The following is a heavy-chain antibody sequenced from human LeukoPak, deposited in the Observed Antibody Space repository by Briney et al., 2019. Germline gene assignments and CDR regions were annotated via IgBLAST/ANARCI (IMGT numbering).Heavy chain of an antibody. Sequence: PSETLSLTCTVSGGSISSYYWCWIRQPAGKGLEWIGRIYTSGCTNYNPSLKSRVTMSVDTSKNQFSLKLSSVTAADTAVYYCARGWYSSGEGFDYWGQGTLVTVSS. CDR3: ARGWYSSGEGFDY. J-gene: IGHJ4*02. CDR1: GGSISSYY. V-gene: IGHV4-4*07. D-gene: IGHD6-25*01. CDR2: IYTSGCT.